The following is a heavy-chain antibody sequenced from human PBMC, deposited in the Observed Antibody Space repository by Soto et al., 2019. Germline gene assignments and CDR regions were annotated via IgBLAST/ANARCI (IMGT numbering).Heavy chain of an antibody. CDR2: FYYSGSI. CDR1: GGSVSSGTDY. V-gene: IGHV4-61*01. J-gene: IGHJ5*02. Sequence: LSLTCTVSGGSVSSGTDYWSWIRQPPGKALEWIGHFYYSGSINYNPSLKSRVTMSGDTSKNQFSLKLNSVTPADTAVYYCATGPIVVVPAAIRAWGRGTLVTVSS. CDR3: ATGPIVVVPAAIRA. D-gene: IGHD2-2*02.